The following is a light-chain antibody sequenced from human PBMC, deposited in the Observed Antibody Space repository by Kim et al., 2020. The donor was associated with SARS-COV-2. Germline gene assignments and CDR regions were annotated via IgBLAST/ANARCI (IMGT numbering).Light chain of an antibody. CDR1: TLRTYY. J-gene: IGLJ3*02. V-gene: IGLV3-19*01. CDR3: NSRVRNGNQLRWV. Sequence: SSELTQDPAVSVALGQTVRITCQGDTLRTYYASWYQQKPGQAPVLVVYGKNNRPSGIPARFSGSSSGDTSSLTITGAQADDEADYYCNSRVRNGNQLRWVFGGGTQLTVL. CDR2: GKN.